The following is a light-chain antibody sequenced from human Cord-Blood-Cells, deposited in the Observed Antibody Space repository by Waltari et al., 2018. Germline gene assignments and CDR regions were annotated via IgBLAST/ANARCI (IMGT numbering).Light chain of an antibody. J-gene: IGLJ1*01. CDR3: QVWDSSSDHPYV. V-gene: IGLV3-21*03. CDR2: DDS. CDR1: NIGSKS. Sequence: SYVLTQPPSVSVAPGKTARITCGGNNIGSKSVHWYQQKPGQAPVLVVYDDSDRPSWIPERCSGSNSGNTATLTSSRVEAGDEADYYCQVWDSSSDHPYVFGTGTKVTVL.